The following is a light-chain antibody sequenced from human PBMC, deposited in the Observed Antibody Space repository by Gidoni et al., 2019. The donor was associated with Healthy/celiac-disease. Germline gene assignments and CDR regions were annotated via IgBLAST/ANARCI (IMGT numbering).Light chain of an antibody. V-gene: IGKV1-39*01. J-gene: IGKJ1*01. CDR1: QSIRSY. CDR3: QQSYSTPRT. CDR2: AES. Sequence: DIQITQSPSSLSASVGDRVTITCRASQSIRSYLNWYQQKPGKAPKLLIYAESSLQSGVPSRFSGSGSGTDFTLTISSLQPVDFATYYCQQSYSTPRTFGQGTKVEIK.